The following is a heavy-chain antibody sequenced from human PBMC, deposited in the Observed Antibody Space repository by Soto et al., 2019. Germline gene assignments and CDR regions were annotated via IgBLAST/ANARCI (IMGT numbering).Heavy chain of an antibody. D-gene: IGHD3-16*02. J-gene: IGHJ3*02. V-gene: IGHV1-8*01. CDR3: ARGGVFYDYIWGSYRYIAFDI. Sequence: ASVKVSCKASGYTFTSYDINWVRQATGQGLEWMGRMNPNSGNTGYAQKFQGRVTMTRNTSISTAYMELSSLRSEDTAVYYCARGGVFYDYIWGSYRYIAFDIWGQGTMVTVSS. CDR2: MNPNSGNT. CDR1: GYTFTSYD.